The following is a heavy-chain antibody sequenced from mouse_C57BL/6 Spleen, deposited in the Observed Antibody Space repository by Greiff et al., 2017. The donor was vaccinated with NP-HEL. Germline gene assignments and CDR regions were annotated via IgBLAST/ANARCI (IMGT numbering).Heavy chain of an antibody. CDR3: ARQGAYYSNFGAMDY. CDR1: GFTFSSYG. Sequence: EVQVVESGGDLVKPGGSLKLSCAASGFTFSSYGMSWVRQTPDKRLEWVATISSGGSYTYYPDSVKGRFTISRDNAKNTLYLQMSSLKSEDTAMYYCARQGAYYSNFGAMDYWGQGTSVTVSS. D-gene: IGHD2-5*01. CDR2: ISSGGSYT. J-gene: IGHJ4*01. V-gene: IGHV5-6*01.